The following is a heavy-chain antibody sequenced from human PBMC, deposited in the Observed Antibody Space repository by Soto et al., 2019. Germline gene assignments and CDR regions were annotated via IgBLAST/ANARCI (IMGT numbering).Heavy chain of an antibody. CDR2: IIPILGIA. D-gene: IGHD1-26*01. CDR1: GGTFSSYA. CDR3: ARGTTSGSCYYYGMDV. V-gene: IGHV1-69*10. Sequence: ASVKVSCKASGGTFSSYAISWVRQAPGQGLEWMGGIIPILGIANYAQKFQGRVTITADKSTSTAYMELSSLRSEDTAVYYCARGTTSGSCYYYGMDVWGQGTTVTVSS. J-gene: IGHJ6*02.